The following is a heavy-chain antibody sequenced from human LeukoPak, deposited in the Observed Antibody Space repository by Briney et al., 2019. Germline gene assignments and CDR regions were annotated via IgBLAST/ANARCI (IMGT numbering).Heavy chain of an antibody. J-gene: IGHJ4*02. CDR3: ARGAPPDN. Sequence: PGRSLRLSCAASGFTFSDYAMYWVRQAPGKGLEWVAVISYDGTNKYYADSVKGRSTISRDNSKNTLYLQMDSLRAEDTAVYYCARGAPPDNWGQGTLATVSS. CDR1: GFTFSDYA. V-gene: IGHV3-30*04. CDR2: ISYDGTNK.